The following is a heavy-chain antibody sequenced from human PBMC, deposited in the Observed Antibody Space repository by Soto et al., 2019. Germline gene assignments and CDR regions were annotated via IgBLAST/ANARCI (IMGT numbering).Heavy chain of an antibody. CDR1: GFTFSSYS. CDR3: ARDADYGDYVH. Sequence: GGSLRLSXAASGFTFSSYSMNWVRQAPGKGLEWVSSISSSSSYIYYADSVKGRFTISRDNAKNSLYLQMNSLSAEDTAVYYCARDADYGDYVHWGQGTLVTVSS. D-gene: IGHD4-17*01. J-gene: IGHJ4*02. CDR2: ISSSSSYI. V-gene: IGHV3-21*01.